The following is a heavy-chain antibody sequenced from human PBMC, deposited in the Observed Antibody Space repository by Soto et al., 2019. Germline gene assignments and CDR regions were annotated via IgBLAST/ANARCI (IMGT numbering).Heavy chain of an antibody. CDR1: GGSISSYY. Sequence: QVPLQESGPGLVKPSETLSLTCTVSGGSISSYYWSWIRQPPGKGLEWIGYIYYSGSTNYNPSLKSRVTISVDTSKNQFSLKLSSVTAADTAVYYCATIFGAGDYWGQGTLVTVSS. J-gene: IGHJ4*02. CDR3: ATIFGAGDY. V-gene: IGHV4-59*01. D-gene: IGHD3-3*01. CDR2: IYYSGST.